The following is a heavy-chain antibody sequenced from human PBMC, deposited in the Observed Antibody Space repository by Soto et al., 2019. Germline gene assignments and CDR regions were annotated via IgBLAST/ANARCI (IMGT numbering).Heavy chain of an antibody. CDR2: IKRDGREK. J-gene: IGHJ6*02. CDR1: GFTVSSNY. V-gene: IGHV3-7*01. Sequence: GGSLRLSCAASGFTVSSNYMSWVRQAPGKGLEWVANIKRDGREKYYVDSVKGRFTISRDNAKNSLYLQMNSLRAEDTAVYYCAREISYYNLDVWGQGTTVTVSS. CDR3: AREISYYNLDV.